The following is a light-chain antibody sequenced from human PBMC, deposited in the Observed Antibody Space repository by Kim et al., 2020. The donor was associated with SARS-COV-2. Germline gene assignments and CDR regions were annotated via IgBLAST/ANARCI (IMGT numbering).Light chain of an antibody. J-gene: IGLJ1*01. CDR2: QDS. V-gene: IGLV3-1*01. CDR1: KLGDKY. Sequence: SVSQGQTASITCSGDKLGDKYACWYHQKPGQSPVLVIYQDSKRPSGIPERFSGSNSGNTATLTISGTQAMDEADYYCQAWDSSTGVFGTGTKVTVL. CDR3: QAWDSSTGV.